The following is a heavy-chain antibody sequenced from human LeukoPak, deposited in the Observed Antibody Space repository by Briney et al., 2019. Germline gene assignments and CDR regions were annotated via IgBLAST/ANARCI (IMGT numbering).Heavy chain of an antibody. J-gene: IGHJ4*02. Sequence: SVKVSCKASGGTFSSYAISWVRQAPGQGLEWMGRIIPILGIANYAQKFQGRVTITADKSTSTAYMELSSLRSEDTAVYYCARGSGLGRPQDYWGQGTLVTVSS. CDR1: GGTFSSYA. CDR3: ARGSGLGRPQDY. V-gene: IGHV1-69*04. D-gene: IGHD1-26*01. CDR2: IIPILGIA.